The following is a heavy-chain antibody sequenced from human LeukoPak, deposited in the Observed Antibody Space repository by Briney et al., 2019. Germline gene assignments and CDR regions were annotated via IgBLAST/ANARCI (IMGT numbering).Heavy chain of an antibody. J-gene: IGHJ4*02. V-gene: IGHV3-21*01. D-gene: IGHD1-1*01. CDR1: GFTFSSYS. Sequence: PGGSLRLSCAASGFTFSSYSMNWVRQAPAKGLEWVSSISSSSSYIYYADSVKGRFTISRDNAKNSLYLQMNSLRAEDTAVYYCARWKDPVLANDYWGQGTLVTVSS. CDR3: ARWKDPVLANDY. CDR2: ISSSSSYI.